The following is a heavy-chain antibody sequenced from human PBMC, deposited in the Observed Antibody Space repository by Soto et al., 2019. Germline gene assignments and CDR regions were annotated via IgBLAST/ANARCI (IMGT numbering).Heavy chain of an antibody. CDR3: ARGVRAGVDY. J-gene: IGHJ4*02. D-gene: IGHD1-26*01. V-gene: IGHV1-8*01. Sequence: QVQLVQSGAEVREPGASVKVSCKASGYSFTSLDINWVRQTAGQGLEWMGWMQPSTGRTGYAQKFQGRVTMTRDTSRNTAYIELTTLTSEDTAFYYCARGVRAGVDYWGQGTLVTVSS. CDR2: MQPSTGRT. CDR1: GYSFTSLD.